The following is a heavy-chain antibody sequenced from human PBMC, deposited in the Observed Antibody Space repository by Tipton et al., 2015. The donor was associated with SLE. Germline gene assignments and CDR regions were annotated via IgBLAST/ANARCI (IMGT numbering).Heavy chain of an antibody. CDR2: ISSSSSYV. CDR3: ARMVQGVHNWFDP. D-gene: IGHD3-10*01. J-gene: IGHJ5*02. CDR1: GFSVSNYY. V-gene: IGHV3-21*03. Sequence: SLRLSCEASGFSVSNYYMNWVRQTPGKGLEWVSSISSSSSYVYYADSMKGRFTISRDNAKNSLYLQMNSLRAEDTAVYYCARMVQGVHNWFDPWGQGTLVTVSS.